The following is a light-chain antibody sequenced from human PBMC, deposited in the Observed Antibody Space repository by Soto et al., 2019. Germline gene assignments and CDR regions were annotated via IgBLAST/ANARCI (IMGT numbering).Light chain of an antibody. CDR3: QQSYSTPPGT. Sequence: DIQMTQSPSSLSASVGDRVTITCRASQSIISYLNWYQQKPGKAPKLLIYAASSLQSGVPSRFSGSGSGTDFTLTISSLQPEDFATYYCQQSYSTPPGTFGQGTKLEIK. J-gene: IGKJ2*01. V-gene: IGKV1-39*01. CDR1: QSIISY. CDR2: AAS.